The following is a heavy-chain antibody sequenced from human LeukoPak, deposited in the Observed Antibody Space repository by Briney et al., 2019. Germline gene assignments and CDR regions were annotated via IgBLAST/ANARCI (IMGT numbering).Heavy chain of an antibody. CDR3: ARFSDWLFTYFDY. Sequence: GGSLRLSCAASGFTFSDYYMSWVRQAPGKGLEWVSLFYSGGSTYYADSVKGRFTISRDNSKSTLYLQMNNLRADDTAVYYCARFSDWLFTYFDYWGQGTLVTVSS. J-gene: IGHJ4*02. D-gene: IGHD3-9*01. CDR2: FYSGGST. V-gene: IGHV3-66*01. CDR1: GFTFSDYY.